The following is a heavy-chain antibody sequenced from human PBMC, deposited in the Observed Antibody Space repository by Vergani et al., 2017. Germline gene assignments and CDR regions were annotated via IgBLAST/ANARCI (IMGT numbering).Heavy chain of an antibody. V-gene: IGHV5-51*01. CDR1: GYSFTNYW. Sequence: EVQLVQSGAEVKKPGEPLKIPCQISGYSFTNYWIVWVPHFPGKAREGMGIIQPANSYTEYSPSFQGLVTSSVHKSISHAYLQRSSLRASDSAMYYCARLYGRDSSGSKYFDYWGQGTLVTVSS. CDR2: IQPANSYT. D-gene: IGHD3-22*01. J-gene: IGHJ4*02. CDR3: ARLYGRDSSGSKYFDY.